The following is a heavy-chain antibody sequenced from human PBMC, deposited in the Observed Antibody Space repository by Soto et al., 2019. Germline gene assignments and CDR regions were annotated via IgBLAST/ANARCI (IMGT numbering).Heavy chain of an antibody. CDR3: AKKVHMGMIVVP. CDR2: ISGSGGST. V-gene: IGHV3-23*01. CDR1: GFTFSSYA. J-gene: IGHJ5*02. Sequence: PGGPLRLSCAASGFTFSSYAMGWVRQAPGKGLEWVSAISGSGGSTYYADSVKGRFTISRDNSKNTLYLQMNSLRAEDTAVYYCAKKVHMGMIVVPWGQGTLVTVSS. D-gene: IGHD3-22*01.